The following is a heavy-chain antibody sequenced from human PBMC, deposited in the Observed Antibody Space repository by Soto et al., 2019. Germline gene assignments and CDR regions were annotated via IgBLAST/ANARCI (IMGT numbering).Heavy chain of an antibody. CDR2: IIPILGIA. J-gene: IGHJ4*02. D-gene: IGHD6-13*01. Sequence: GASVKVSCKASGGTFSSYTISWVRQAPGQGLEWMGRIIPILGIANYAQKFQGRVTITADKSTSTAYMELSSLRSEDTAVYYCVTAAGMFFRHFDYWGQGTLVTVSS. CDR3: VTAAGMFFRHFDY. CDR1: GGTFSSYT. V-gene: IGHV1-69*02.